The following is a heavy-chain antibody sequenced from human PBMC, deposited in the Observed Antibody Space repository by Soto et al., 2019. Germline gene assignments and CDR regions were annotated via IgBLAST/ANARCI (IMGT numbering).Heavy chain of an antibody. CDR1: GYTFTSYY. D-gene: IGHD3-10*01. J-gene: IGHJ6*02. CDR2: INPSGGST. Sequence: ASVKVSCKASGYTFTSYYMHWVRQAPGQGLEWMGIINPSGGSTSYAQKFQGRVTMTRDTSTSTVYMELSSLRSEDTAVYYCARGGINNTYYYGSGSYFLVGYYGMDVWGQGTTVAVSS. CDR3: ARGGINNTYYYGSGSYFLVGYYGMDV. V-gene: IGHV1-46*01.